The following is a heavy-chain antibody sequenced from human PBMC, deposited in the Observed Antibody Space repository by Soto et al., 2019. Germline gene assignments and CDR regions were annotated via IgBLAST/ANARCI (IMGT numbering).Heavy chain of an antibody. CDR1: GYTFTGDY. CDR3: ATDGAIWFGEKPTDY. V-gene: IGHV1-2*02. D-gene: IGHD3-10*01. J-gene: IGHJ4*02. CDR2: INPNSGGT. Sequence: QVQLVQSGAEVKKPGASVKVSCKASGYTFTGDYMHWVRQAPGQGLEWMGWINPNSGGTNYAQKFQGRVTMTRDTSISTAYMELSRLRSDDTAVYYCATDGAIWFGEKPTDYWGQGTLVTVSS.